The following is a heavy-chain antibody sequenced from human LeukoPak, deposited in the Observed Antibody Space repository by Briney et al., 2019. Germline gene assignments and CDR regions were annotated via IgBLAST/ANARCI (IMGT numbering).Heavy chain of an antibody. Sequence: GGSLRISCAASGFTVSSKYMSWVRQAPGQGLEWVSVIYGGGGTHYAESVKGRFTISRDNSKNTLYLQMNSLRGEDTAVYYCARAEDCSSTSCTHGYYGMDVWGQGTTVTVSS. J-gene: IGHJ6*02. D-gene: IGHD2-2*01. CDR2: IYGGGGT. V-gene: IGHV3-66*01. CDR1: GFTVSSKY. CDR3: ARAEDCSSTSCTHGYYGMDV.